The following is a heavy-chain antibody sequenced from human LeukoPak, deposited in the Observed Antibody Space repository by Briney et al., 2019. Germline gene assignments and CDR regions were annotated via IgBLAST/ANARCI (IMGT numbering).Heavy chain of an antibody. CDR2: ISPSGDIT. D-gene: IGHD4-17*01. J-gene: IGHJ4*02. V-gene: IGHV3-23*01. Sequence: PGGSLRLSCAASGFTFSNHGMNWVRQAPGKGLEWVSGISPSGDITYYADSVKGRFTISRDNSKNTVYLQMTNLKPGDTAVYYCSKGGPLGDTNRFDHWGQGTLVSVSS. CDR3: SKGGPLGDTNRFDH. CDR1: GFTFSNHG.